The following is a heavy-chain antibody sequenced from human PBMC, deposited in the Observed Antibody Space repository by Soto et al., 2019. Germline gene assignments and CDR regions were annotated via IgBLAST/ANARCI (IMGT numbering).Heavy chain of an antibody. Sequence: SETLSLTCTVSGGSISSYYWSWIRQPPGKGLEWIGYIYYSGSTNYNPSLKSRVTISVDTSKNQFSLKLSSVIAADTAVYYCARLTTYYDFWSGYMAYFFDYWGQGTLVTVSS. J-gene: IGHJ4*02. V-gene: IGHV4-59*08. CDR1: GGSISSYY. CDR3: ARLTTYYDFWSGYMAYFFDY. D-gene: IGHD3-3*01. CDR2: IYYSGST.